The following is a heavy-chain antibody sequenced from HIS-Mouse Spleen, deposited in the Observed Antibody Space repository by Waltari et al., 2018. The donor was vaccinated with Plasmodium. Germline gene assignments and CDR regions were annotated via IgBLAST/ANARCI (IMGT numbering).Heavy chain of an antibody. CDR2: INHSGSP. CDR1: GGSFSGYY. J-gene: IGHJ2*01. CDR3: ARGRVLGTSSGYFDL. D-gene: IGHD3-10*01. Sequence: QVQLQQWGAGLLKPSETLSLTCAVYGGSFSGYYWSWIRQPPGKGLEWLGEINHSGSPTYNPSLNSLVTISVDTSKNQFSLKLCSVTAADTAVYYCARGRVLGTSSGYFDLWGRGTLVTVSS. V-gene: IGHV4-34*01.